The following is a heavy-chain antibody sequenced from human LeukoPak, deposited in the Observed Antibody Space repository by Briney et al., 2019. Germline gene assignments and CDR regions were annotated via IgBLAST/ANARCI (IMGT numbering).Heavy chain of an antibody. CDR2: ISYDGSDK. CDR1: GFTFGHNA. J-gene: IGHJ4*02. D-gene: IGHD6-13*01. CDR3: ARDQWSSWTFTDY. V-gene: IGHV3-30-3*01. Sequence: GGSLRLSCVASGFTFGHNAMAWVRQAPGKGLEWVAVISYDGSDKYYADSVKGRFTISRDNSKNTLYLQMNSLRTEDTAVYYCARDQWSSWTFTDYWGQGTLVTVSS.